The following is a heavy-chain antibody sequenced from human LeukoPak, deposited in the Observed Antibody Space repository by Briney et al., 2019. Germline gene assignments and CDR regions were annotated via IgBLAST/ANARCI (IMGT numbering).Heavy chain of an antibody. J-gene: IGHJ4*02. V-gene: IGHV3-74*01. CDR2: INTDGSST. CDR1: GFTFSSYW. CDR3: ARSGSGWSALDY. Sequence: GGSLRLSCAASGFTFSSYWMVWVRQAPGKGLVWVSRINTDGSSTTYADPVKGRFTISRDNAKNTLYLQMNSLRAEDTAVYYCARSGSGWSALDYWGQGTLVTVSS. D-gene: IGHD6-19*01.